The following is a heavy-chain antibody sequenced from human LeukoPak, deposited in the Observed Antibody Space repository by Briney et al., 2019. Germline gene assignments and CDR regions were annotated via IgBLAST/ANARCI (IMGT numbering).Heavy chain of an antibody. CDR3: AKDRVANDYGDYGYYFDY. CDR1: GFTFSSYA. J-gene: IGHJ4*02. Sequence: GGSLRLSCAASGFTFSSYAMSWVRQAPGKGLEWVSAISGSGGSTYYADSVKGRFTISRGDSKNTLYLQMNSLRAEDTAVYYCAKDRVANDYGDYGYYFDYWGQGTLVTVSS. V-gene: IGHV3-23*01. D-gene: IGHD4-17*01. CDR2: ISGSGGST.